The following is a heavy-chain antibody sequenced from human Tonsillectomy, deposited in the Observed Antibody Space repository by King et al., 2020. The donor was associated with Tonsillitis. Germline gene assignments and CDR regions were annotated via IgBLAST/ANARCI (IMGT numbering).Heavy chain of an antibody. J-gene: IGHJ5*02. CDR2: IKQDGSEK. CDR3: ASDGRENWNDVWFDP. D-gene: IGHD1-1*01. CDR1: GFTFSSYW. Sequence: VQLVESGGGLVQPGGSLRLSCAASGFTFSSYWMSWVRQAPGKGLEWVANIKQDGSEKYYVDSVKGRFTISRDNAKNSLYLQMNSLRAEDTAVYYCASDGRENWNDVWFDPWGQGTLVTVSS. V-gene: IGHV3-7*01.